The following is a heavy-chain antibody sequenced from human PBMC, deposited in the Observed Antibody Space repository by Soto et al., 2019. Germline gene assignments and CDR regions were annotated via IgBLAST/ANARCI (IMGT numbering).Heavy chain of an antibody. J-gene: IGHJ4*02. CDR3: AREVWGPVD. Sequence: LRLSCAASGFTFSNYDMHWVRQAPGEGLEWVSGIGAASDTYYVDSVKGRFTISRDNAKKSLYLQMNSLRVDDTAVYYCAREVWGPVDWGQGTLVTVSS. D-gene: IGHD7-27*01. V-gene: IGHV3-13*01. CDR2: IGAASDT. CDR1: GFTFSNYD.